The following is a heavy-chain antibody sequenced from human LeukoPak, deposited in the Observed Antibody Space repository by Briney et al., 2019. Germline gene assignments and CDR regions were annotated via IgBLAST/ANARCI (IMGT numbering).Heavy chain of an antibody. CDR2: ISWNSGSI. CDR1: GFTFDDYA. CDR3: AKDEKCPACSNFYYYYGMDV. Sequence: GGSLRLSCAASGFTFDDYAMHWVRQAPGKGLEWVSGISWNSGSIGYADSVKGRFTISRDNAKNSLYLQMNSLRAEDTALYYCAKDEKCPACSNFYYYYGMDVWGQGTTVTVSS. J-gene: IGHJ6*02. V-gene: IGHV3-9*01. D-gene: IGHD4-11*01.